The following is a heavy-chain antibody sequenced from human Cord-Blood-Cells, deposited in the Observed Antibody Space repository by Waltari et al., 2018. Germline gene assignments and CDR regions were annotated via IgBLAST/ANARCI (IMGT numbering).Heavy chain of an antibody. CDR2: VGPEGGET. J-gene: IGHJ4*02. Sequence: QVQLVQSGAEVKKPGASVKVSSKVSGYTLTELSIHWVRQAPGKGLEWMGGVGPEGGETIDAHKYQGRVTVTEYTSTDTAYMELSSLGYEDTAVYYCATADMEWELRYWCEGTLVTVSS. D-gene: IGHD1-26*01. V-gene: IGHV1-24*01. CDR1: GYTLTELS. CDR3: ATADMEWELRY.